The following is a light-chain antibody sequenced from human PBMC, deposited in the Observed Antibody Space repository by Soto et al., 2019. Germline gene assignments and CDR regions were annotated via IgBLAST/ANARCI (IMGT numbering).Light chain of an antibody. V-gene: IGLV4-69*02. CDR1: RGHSSYA. J-gene: IGLJ3*02. CDR3: QTCSTGLWV. CDR2: LNSDGSH. Sequence: QAVLTQSPSASASLGASVKLTCTLSRGHSSYAIAWHQQQPEKGPRYLMKLNSDGSHNKGDGIPDRFSGSSSGAERYLTISSRQSEDEAEYYCQTCSTGLWVFGGGTKLTVL.